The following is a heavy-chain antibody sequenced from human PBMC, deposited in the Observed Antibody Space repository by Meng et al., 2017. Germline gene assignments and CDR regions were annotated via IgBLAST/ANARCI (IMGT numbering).Heavy chain of an antibody. CDR1: GDSVSSHSAA. CDR3: ARDGYSSGWSTYYYYYYGMDV. V-gene: IGHV6-1*01. D-gene: IGHD6-19*01. J-gene: IGHJ6*02. CDR2: TYYRSKWYN. Sequence: SCAISGDSVSSHSAAWNWIRQSPSRGLEWLGRTYYRSKWYNDYAVSVKSRITINPDTSKNQFSLQLNSVTPEDTAVYYCARDGYSSGWSTYYYYYYGMDVWGQGTTVTVSS.